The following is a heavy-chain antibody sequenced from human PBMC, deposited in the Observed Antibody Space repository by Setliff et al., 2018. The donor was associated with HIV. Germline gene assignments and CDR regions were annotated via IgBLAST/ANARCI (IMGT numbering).Heavy chain of an antibody. Sequence: LSLTCTVSGYSISSGYYWGWIRQPPGKGLEWIGSIYHSGSTYYNPSLKSRVTISVDTSKNQFSLKLSSVTAADTAVYYCARVVGADDAFAFWGQGTMVTVSS. V-gene: IGHV4-38-2*02. J-gene: IGHJ3*01. CDR2: IYHSGST. D-gene: IGHD1-26*01. CDR1: GYSISSGYY. CDR3: ARVVGADDAFAF.